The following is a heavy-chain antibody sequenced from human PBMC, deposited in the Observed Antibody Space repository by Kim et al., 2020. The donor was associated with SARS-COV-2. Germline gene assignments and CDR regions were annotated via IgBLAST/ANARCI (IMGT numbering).Heavy chain of an antibody. J-gene: IGHJ4*02. CDR2: SGSCGST. Sequence: SGSCGSTYYADSVKGRFTISRDNSKTTLYLQMNSLRAEDTAVYYCAKDDGWGQGTLVTVSS. CDR3: AKDDG. V-gene: IGHV3-23*01.